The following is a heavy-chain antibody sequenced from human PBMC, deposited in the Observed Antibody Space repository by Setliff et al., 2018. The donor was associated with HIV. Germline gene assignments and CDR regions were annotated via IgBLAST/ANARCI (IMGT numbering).Heavy chain of an antibody. D-gene: IGHD3-22*01. CDR3: VRAPYYYDNSGYYYD. CDR1: GYTFTSYG. J-gene: IGHJ4*02. CDR2: ISAYNGNT. Sequence: ASVKVSCKASGYTFTSYGISWVRQAPGQGLEWMGWISAYNGNTNYAQKLQGRVTMTTDTSTSTAYMELRSLRSDDTAVYYCVRAPYYYDNSGYYYDWGQGTLVTVSS. V-gene: IGHV1-18*01.